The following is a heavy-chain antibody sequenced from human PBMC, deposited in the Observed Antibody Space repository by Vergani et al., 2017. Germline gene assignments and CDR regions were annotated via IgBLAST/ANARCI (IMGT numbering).Heavy chain of an antibody. D-gene: IGHD4-23*01. V-gene: IGHV3-13*01. CDR3: AREGSDGGLES. CDR2: IGTAGDT. CDR1: GFTFSSYD. J-gene: IGHJ4*02. Sequence: EVQLVESGGGLVQPGGSLRLSCPASGFTFSSYDMHWVRQATGKGLEWVSAIGTAGDTYYPGSVKGRFTISRENAKNSLYLQMNSLRAGDTAVYYCAREGSDGGLESWGQGTLVTVSS.